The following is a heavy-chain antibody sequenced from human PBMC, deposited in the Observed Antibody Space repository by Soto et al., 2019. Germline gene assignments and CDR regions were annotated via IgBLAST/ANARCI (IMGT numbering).Heavy chain of an antibody. V-gene: IGHV3-9*01. D-gene: IGHD3-10*01. Sequence: PGGSLRLSCAASGFTFDDYAMHWVRQAPGKGLEWVSGISWNSGSIGYADSVKGRFTISRDNAKNSLYLQMNSLRAEDTALYYCAKDKSGYYGSGSYSGTDYWGQGTLVTVSS. CDR3: AKDKSGYYGSGSYSGTDY. J-gene: IGHJ4*02. CDR1: GFTFDDYA. CDR2: ISWNSGSI.